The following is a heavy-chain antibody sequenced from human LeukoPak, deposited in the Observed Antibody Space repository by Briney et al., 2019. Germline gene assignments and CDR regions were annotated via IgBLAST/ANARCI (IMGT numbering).Heavy chain of an antibody. J-gene: IGHJ4*02. V-gene: IGHV3-23*01. CDR2: ISASGGST. CDR1: GFTFRRCG. CDR3: AKPQHYDILTGYSPLDY. D-gene: IGHD3-9*01. Sequence: GGSLRLSCAACGFTFRRCGMRGVRQAPGKGGEGGAAISASGGSTYYAESVTGRFTISRDNSNNTLHLPMNSLRAEDTAVYSCAKPQHYDILTGYSPLDYWGQGTLVTVSS.